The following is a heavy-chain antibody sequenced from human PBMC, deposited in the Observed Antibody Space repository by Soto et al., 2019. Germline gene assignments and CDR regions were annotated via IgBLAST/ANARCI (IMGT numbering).Heavy chain of an antibody. CDR1: GFTFSTYW. CDR3: ATGNSGYVNY. CDR2: IKSDGSST. D-gene: IGHD3-22*01. Sequence: DVQLVESGGGLVQPGGSLRLSCAASGFTFSTYWMHWVRQAPGKGPVWVSRIKSDGSSTNYADSVKGRFTISRDNAKNTLYLQMNSLRAEDTAVYYCATGNSGYVNYGGQGTLVTVSS. J-gene: IGHJ4*02. V-gene: IGHV3-74*01.